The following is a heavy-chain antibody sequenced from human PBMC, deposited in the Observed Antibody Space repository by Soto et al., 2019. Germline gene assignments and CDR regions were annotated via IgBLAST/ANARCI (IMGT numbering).Heavy chain of an antibody. CDR1: GFIFSNYW. V-gene: IGHV3-7*04. Sequence: GGSLRLSCAASGFIFSNYWMNWVRQSPGKGLEWVANIKQDGGETYYVDSVKGRFTISRDNAKKSLYLQMNSLRAEDTAVYYCARKMAIITTFDIWGQGTMVTVSS. D-gene: IGHD5-12*01. J-gene: IGHJ3*02. CDR2: IKQDGGET. CDR3: ARKMAIITTFDI.